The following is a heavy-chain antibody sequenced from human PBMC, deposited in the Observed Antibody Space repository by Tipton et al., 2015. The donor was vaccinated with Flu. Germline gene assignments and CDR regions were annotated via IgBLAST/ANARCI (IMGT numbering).Heavy chain of an antibody. CDR3: ARRDFSNYVSDPKNWFDP. J-gene: IGHJ5*02. V-gene: IGHV4-31*03. Sequence: TLSLTCTVSGGSIGSGGDYWSWIRQRPGKGLEWIGSIYYSGSTYYNPSLESRLSISVDTSKNQFSLKLISMTAADTAVYYCARRDFSNYVSDPKNWFDPWGQGTLVTVSS. D-gene: IGHD4-11*01. CDR2: IYYSGST. CDR1: GGSIGSGGDY.